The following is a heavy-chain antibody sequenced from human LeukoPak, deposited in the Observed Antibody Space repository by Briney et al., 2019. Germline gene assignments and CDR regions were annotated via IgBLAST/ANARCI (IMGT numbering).Heavy chain of an antibody. V-gene: IGHV3-33*06. D-gene: IGHD1-1*01. CDR3: AKAPRTTGTLWIDY. CDR1: GFTFSSYG. CDR2: IWFDGSNK. Sequence: SGGSLRLSCAASGFTFSSYGMHWVRQAPGKGLEWVAVIWFDGSNKYYADSVKGRFTISRDNSKNTPYLQMNSLRAEDTAVYYCAKAPRTTGTLWIDYWGQGTLVTLSS. J-gene: IGHJ4*02.